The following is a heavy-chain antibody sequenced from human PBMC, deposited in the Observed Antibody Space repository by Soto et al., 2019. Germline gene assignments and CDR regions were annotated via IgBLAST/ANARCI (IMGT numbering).Heavy chain of an antibody. V-gene: IGHV4-39*01. J-gene: IGHJ6*03. CDR1: GGSISTSSYY. D-gene: IGHD2-2*01. CDR2: IYYSGST. CDR3: ARHVGYEGMNV. Sequence: QLQLQESGPGLVKPSETLSLTCIVSGGSISTSSYYWGWIRQPPGKGLEWIGSIYYSGSTNYNPSLKSRVTISVDRSKNQFSLKLSSVTATDTAVYCCARHVGYEGMNVWGKGTTVTVSS.